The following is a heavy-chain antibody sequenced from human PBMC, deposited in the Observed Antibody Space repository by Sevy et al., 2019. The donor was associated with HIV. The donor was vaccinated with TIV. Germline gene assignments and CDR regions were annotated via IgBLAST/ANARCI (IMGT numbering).Heavy chain of an antibody. J-gene: IGHJ6*02. D-gene: IGHD6-13*01. CDR2: IWYDGSNK. Sequence: GGCLRLSCAASGFTFSSYGMHWVRQAPGKGLEWVAVIWYDGSNKYYADSVKGRFTISRDNSKNTLYLQMNSLRAEDTAVYYCARVEAAAGVHYYYGMDVWGQGTTVTVSS. CDR1: GFTFSSYG. V-gene: IGHV3-33*01. CDR3: ARVEAAAGVHYYYGMDV.